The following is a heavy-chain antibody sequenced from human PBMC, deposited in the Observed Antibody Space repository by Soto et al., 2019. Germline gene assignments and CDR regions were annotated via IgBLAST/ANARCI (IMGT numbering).Heavy chain of an antibody. V-gene: IGHV1-18*04. CDR3: ARVGSGWTIDY. CDR2: ISAYNGNT. J-gene: IGHJ4*02. D-gene: IGHD6-19*01. Sequence: ALVTVSCMASGYTFTSYGISWVRQAPGQGLEWMGWISAYNGNTNYAQKLQGRVTMTTDTSTSTAYMELRSLRSDDTAVYYCARVGSGWTIDYWGQGTLVTVSS. CDR1: GYTFTSYG.